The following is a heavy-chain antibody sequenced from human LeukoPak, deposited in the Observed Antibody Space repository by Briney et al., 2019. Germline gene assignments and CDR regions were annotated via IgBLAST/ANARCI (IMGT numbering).Heavy chain of an antibody. J-gene: IGHJ4*02. CDR2: IYPSGST. CDR3: ARENSGSYREFDY. V-gene: IGHV4-4*07. D-gene: IGHD1-26*01. Sequence: SETLSLTCTVSGGSISSYYWTWIRQPAGKGLEWIGRIYPSGSTNYNPSLKSRVAMSVDTSKNQFSLKLSSVTAADTAVYYCARENSGSYREFDYWGQGTLVTVSS. CDR1: GGSISSYY.